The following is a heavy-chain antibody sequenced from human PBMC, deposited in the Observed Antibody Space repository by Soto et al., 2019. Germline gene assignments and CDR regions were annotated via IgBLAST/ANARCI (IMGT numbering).Heavy chain of an antibody. CDR1: GFTFSSYG. CDR3: AKDRIGAGVRGYFDY. V-gene: IGHV3-30*18. D-gene: IGHD3-10*01. J-gene: IGHJ4*02. Sequence: QVQLLESGGGVVQPGKSLRLSCAGSGFTFSSYGMDWVRQAPGKGLEWVAVISYDGSNKYYADSVKGRFTISRDNSKNTLYLQMSSLRADDTAVYYCAKDRIGAGVRGYFDYWGQGTLVTVSS. CDR2: ISYDGSNK.